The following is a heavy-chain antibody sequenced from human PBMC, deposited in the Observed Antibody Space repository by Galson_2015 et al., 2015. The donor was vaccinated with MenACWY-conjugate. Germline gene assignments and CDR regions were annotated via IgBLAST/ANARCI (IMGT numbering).Heavy chain of an antibody. CDR3: AKLPTDGDWFNR. CDR1: GFTFSLYS. J-gene: IGHJ5*02. CDR2: ISSSSSTI. V-gene: IGHV3-48*01. D-gene: IGHD4-17*01. Sequence: SLRLSCAASGFTFSLYSMNWVRQAPGKGLEWVSYISSSSSTIYYADSVKGRFTISRDNSQNTLYLHMERLRAEDTAVYYCAKLPTDGDWFNRWGQGTLVTVSS.